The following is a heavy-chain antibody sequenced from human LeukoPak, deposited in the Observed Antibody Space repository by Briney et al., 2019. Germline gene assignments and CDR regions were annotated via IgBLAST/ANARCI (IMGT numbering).Heavy chain of an antibody. D-gene: IGHD3-22*01. CDR2: IYYTGTT. V-gene: IGHV4-39*02. CDR1: GGSIGGSSYY. CDR3: ARPRDDSTGYYLGY. J-gene: IGHJ4*02. Sequence: SETLSLTCTFSGGSIGGSSYYCGWIRQPPGKGLEWIGNIYYTGTTYYNPSLKSRVTICVDTSKNHFSLRLRSVAAADTAVYFCARPRDDSTGYYLGYWGQGTLVTVSS.